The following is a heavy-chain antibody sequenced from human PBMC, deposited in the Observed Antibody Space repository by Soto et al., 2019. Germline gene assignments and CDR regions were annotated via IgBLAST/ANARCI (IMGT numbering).Heavy chain of an antibody. J-gene: IGHJ6*02. D-gene: IGHD3-22*01. CDR1: GGTFSSYA. V-gene: IGHV1-69*13. CDR3: ARVYDSSGYYSGMDV. CDR2: IIPIFGTA. Sequence: WASVKVSCKASGGTFSSYAISWVRQAPGQGLEWMGGIIPIFGTANYAQKFQGRVTITADESTSTAYMELSSLRSEDTAVYYCARVYDSSGYYSGMDVWGRGTTVTVSS.